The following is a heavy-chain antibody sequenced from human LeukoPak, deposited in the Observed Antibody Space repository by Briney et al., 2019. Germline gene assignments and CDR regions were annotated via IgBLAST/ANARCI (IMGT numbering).Heavy chain of an antibody. D-gene: IGHD4-17*01. CDR3: ARDGPDYGDYQSLSYYYYYYGMDV. Sequence: GGSLRLSCVASGLTFNIYSMNWVRQAPGKGLEWVSYISSSSTTIYYEDSVKGRFTISRDNAKNSLYLQMNSLRAEDTAVYYCARDGPDYGDYQSLSYYYYYYGMDVWGQGTTVTVSS. V-gene: IGHV3-48*01. J-gene: IGHJ6*02. CDR2: ISSSSTTI. CDR1: GLTFNIYS.